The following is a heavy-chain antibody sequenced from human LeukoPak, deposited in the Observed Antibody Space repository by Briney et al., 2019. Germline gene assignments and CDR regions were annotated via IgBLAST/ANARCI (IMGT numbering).Heavy chain of an antibody. CDR1: GITFSSFS. V-gene: IGHV3-33*01. J-gene: IGHJ5*02. Sequence: SGGSLRLSCAASGITFSSFSMHWVRQAPGKGLEWVAFIWYDGSNKYYADSVKGRFTISRDNSKNTLYLQMNSLRVEDTAVYYCARDGTVTAGPFDPWGQGTLVTVSS. CDR2: IWYDGSNK. D-gene: IGHD4-11*01. CDR3: ARDGTVTAGPFDP.